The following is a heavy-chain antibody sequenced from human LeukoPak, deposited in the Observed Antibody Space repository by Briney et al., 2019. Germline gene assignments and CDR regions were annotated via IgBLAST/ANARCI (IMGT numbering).Heavy chain of an antibody. CDR2: IYYSGST. CDR3: ASLRGTSGSSWYVGYYYYGMDV. Sequence: SETLSLTCTVSGGSISSSSYYWGWIRQPPGKGLEWIGSIYYSGSTYYNPSLKSRVTISVDTSKNQFSLKLSSVTAADTAVYYCASLRGTSGSSWYVGYYYYGMDVWGQGTTVTVSS. D-gene: IGHD6-13*01. V-gene: IGHV4-39*01. J-gene: IGHJ6*02. CDR1: GGSISSSSYY.